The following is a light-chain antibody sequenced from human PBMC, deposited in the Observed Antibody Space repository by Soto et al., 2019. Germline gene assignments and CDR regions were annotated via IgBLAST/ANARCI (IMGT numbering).Light chain of an antibody. J-gene: IGLJ1*01. V-gene: IGLV1-44*01. CDR2: SNK. Sequence: QAVVTQPPSASGTPGQRVTISCSGSSSNIGSNTVNWYQQLPETAPKLLIYSNKQRPSGVPDRFSGSKSGTSASLAISGRQSEDEADYYCAAWDDSLNGFVFGTGTKLTVL. CDR3: AAWDDSLNGFV. CDR1: SSNIGSNT.